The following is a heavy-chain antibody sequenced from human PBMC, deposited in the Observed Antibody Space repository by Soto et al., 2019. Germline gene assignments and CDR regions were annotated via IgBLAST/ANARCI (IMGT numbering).Heavy chain of an antibody. CDR3: ASGGTGSGPFTWELPDH. CDR1: GNTFTYRY. V-gene: IGHV1-45*02. Sequence: QMQLVQSGAEVKKTGSSVTVSCKALGNTFTYRYLHWVRQAPGQALEWMGWITPFSGDVHYAQKFQERVTITRNRSINTDYMKMSSLRSEDTDMYFCASGGTGSGPFTWELPDHWGQGTLVTVSS. CDR2: ITPFSGDV. J-gene: IGHJ4*01. D-gene: IGHD1-26*01.